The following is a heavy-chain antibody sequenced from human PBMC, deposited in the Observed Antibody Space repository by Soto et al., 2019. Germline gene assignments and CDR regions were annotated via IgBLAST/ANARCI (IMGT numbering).Heavy chain of an antibody. J-gene: IGHJ5*02. V-gene: IGHV1-18*01. CDR1: GYTFTSYG. Sequence: QVQLVQSGAEVKKPGASVKVSCKASGYTFTSYGISWVRQAPGQGLEWMGWISAYNGNTNYAQKLQGRVTMTTDTSTSTAHMELRSLRSDDTAVYYCARVVWDFWSGTNWFDPWGQGTLVTVSS. CDR2: ISAYNGNT. D-gene: IGHD3-3*01. CDR3: ARVVWDFWSGTNWFDP.